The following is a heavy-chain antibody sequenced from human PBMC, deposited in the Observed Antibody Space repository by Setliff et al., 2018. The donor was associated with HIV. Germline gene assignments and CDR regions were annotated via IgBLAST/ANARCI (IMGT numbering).Heavy chain of an antibody. CDR1: GYTFTDYY. D-gene: IGHD2-8*01. CDR2: INPNSGDT. Sequence: ASVKVSCKASGYTFTDYYIHWVRQAPGQGLEWMGRINPNSGDTNYAQKFQGRVTMTRDTSISTAHMELSRLRSDDTAVYYCATKVHCTNGVCLDAFDTWGQGTMVTVSS. V-gene: IGHV1-2*06. CDR3: ATKVHCTNGVCLDAFDT. J-gene: IGHJ3*02.